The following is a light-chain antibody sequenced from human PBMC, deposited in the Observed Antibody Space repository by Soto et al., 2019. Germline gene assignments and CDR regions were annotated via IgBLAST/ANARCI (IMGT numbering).Light chain of an antibody. CDR2: GAS. V-gene: IGKV3-20*01. J-gene: IGKJ1*01. CDR1: QSVYSSY. Sequence: IVLTQSPGTLSLSPGERATLSCRASQSVYSSYLAWYQQKPGQAPRLLIYGASTRATGIPDRFSGSGSGTDFTLTISRLEPEDFATYYCLQHNGYPWTFGQGTKVEI. CDR3: LQHNGYPWT.